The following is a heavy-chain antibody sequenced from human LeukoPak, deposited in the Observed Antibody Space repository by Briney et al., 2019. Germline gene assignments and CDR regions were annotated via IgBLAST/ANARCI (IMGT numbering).Heavy chain of an antibody. Sequence: PGGSLRLSCAASGSTFSGYSMNWVRQAPGKGLEWVSFISGSSSYIFFADSVKGRFTISRDNAKNLLYLQMNSLRAEDTALYYCARGGRFLEYWGQGTLVTVSS. D-gene: IGHD3-3*01. CDR3: ARGGRFLEY. CDR1: GSTFSGYS. J-gene: IGHJ4*02. V-gene: IGHV3-21*01. CDR2: ISGSSSYI.